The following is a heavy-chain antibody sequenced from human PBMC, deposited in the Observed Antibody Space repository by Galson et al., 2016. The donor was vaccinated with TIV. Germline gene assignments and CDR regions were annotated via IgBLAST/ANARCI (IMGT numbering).Heavy chain of an antibody. CDR1: GFMFSNDN. CDR2: ISGRGSYI. D-gene: IGHD4-17*01. V-gene: IGHV3-21*04. J-gene: IGHJ3*02. Sequence: SLRLSCAASGFMFSNDNMHWVRQAPGKGLEWVACISGRGSYISYAGSVKGRFTISRDNARNSLYLHMDSLGAEDTAIYYCTREDGNYVPVYDGFDIWGPGTMVTASS. CDR3: TREDGNYVPVYDGFDI.